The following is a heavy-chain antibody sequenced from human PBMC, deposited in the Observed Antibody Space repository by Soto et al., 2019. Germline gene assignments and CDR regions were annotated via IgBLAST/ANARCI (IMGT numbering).Heavy chain of an antibody. J-gene: IGHJ3*02. D-gene: IGHD6-19*01. CDR1: GFTFSSYA. CDR2: ISYDGSNK. Sequence: QVQLVESGGGVVQPGRSLRLSCAASGFTFSSYAMHWVRQAPGKGLEWVAVISYDGSNKYYADSVKGRFTISRDNSKNTLYLQMNSLRAEDTAVYYCARLGSSGSGAFDIWGQGTMVTVSS. V-gene: IGHV3-30-3*01. CDR3: ARLGSSGSGAFDI.